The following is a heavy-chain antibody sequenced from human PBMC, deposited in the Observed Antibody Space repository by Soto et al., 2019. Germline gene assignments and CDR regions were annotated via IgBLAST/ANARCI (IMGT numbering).Heavy chain of an antibody. CDR1: GGSVSSTNHY. Sequence: PSETLSLTCTVSGGSVSSTNHYWGWIRQPPGKGLEWIGDLYYSGMTRYNPSLKRRVTISVDTSKDQFSLKLRSVTAADTAVYYCARHGYYYDSTGYYYFVWGQGTQVTVSS. CDR2: LYYSGMT. CDR3: ARHGYYYDSTGYYYFV. J-gene: IGHJ4*02. V-gene: IGHV4-39*01. D-gene: IGHD3-22*01.